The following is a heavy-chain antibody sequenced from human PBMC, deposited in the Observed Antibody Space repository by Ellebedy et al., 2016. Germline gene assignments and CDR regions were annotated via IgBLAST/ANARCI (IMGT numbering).Heavy chain of an antibody. V-gene: IGHV3-30*03. J-gene: IGHJ4*02. CDR1: GFTFSSYG. CDR3: ASRGYSYGDLGY. CDR2: ISYGGGSVK. D-gene: IGHD5-18*01. Sequence: GGSLRLXCAASGFTFSSYGMHWVRQAPGKGLEWVAIISYGGGSVKYYADSVKGRFTISRDNAKNSLYLQMNSLRAEDTAVYYCASRGYSYGDLGYWGQGTLVTVSS.